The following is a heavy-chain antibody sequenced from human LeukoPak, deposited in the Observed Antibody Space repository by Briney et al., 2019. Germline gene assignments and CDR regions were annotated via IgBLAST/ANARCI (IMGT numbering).Heavy chain of an antibody. CDR1: GFTFSSYE. CDR2: ISSSGSTI. D-gene: IGHD3-10*01. V-gene: IGHV3-48*03. CDR3: ARAKPKNMVRGLIMRRESRYYFDY. J-gene: IGHJ4*02. Sequence: GGSLRLSCVASGFTFSSYEMTWVRQAPGKGLEWLSYISSSGSTIYYADSVKGRFTISRDNSKSTLYIQMNSLRAEGTAVYYCARAKPKNMVRGLIMRRESRYYFDYWGQGTLVTVSS.